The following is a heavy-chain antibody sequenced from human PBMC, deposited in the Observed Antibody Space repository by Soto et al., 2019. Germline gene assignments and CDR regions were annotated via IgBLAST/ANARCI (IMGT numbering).Heavy chain of an antibody. CDR3: AKAPWGYWNSDY. CDR2: ISGSGGST. CDR1: GFTFSSYA. Sequence: GGSLRLSCAASGFTFSSYAMSWVRQAPGKGLEWVSAISGSGGSTYYADSVKGRFTISRDNSKNKLYLQMNSLRAEDTAVYYCAKAPWGYWNSDYWGQGTLVTVSS. V-gene: IGHV3-23*01. J-gene: IGHJ4*02. D-gene: IGHD3-16*01.